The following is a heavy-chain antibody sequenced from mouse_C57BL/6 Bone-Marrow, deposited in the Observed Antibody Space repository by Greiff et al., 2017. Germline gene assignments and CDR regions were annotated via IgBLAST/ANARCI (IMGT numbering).Heavy chain of an antibody. CDR1: GYTFTEYT. CDR2: FYPGSGSI. J-gene: IGHJ3*01. Sequence: QVQLKESGAELVQPGASVTLSCKASGYTFTEYTIHWVKQRSGQGLEWIGWFYPGSGSITYNEKFKDKATLTADKSSSSVYMELSRLTSEDSAVYFCARHEEGDWAWFAYWGQGTLVTVSA. CDR3: ARHEEGDWAWFAY. V-gene: IGHV1-62-2*01. D-gene: IGHD3-1*01.